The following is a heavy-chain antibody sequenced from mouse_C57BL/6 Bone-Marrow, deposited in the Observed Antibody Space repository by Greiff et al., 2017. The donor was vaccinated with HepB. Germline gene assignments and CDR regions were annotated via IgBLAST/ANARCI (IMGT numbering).Heavy chain of an antibody. CDR1: GYSITSGYY. V-gene: IGHV3-6*01. CDR2: ISYDGSN. D-gene: IGHD2-4*01. J-gene: IGHJ4*01. Sequence: EVQLQESGPGLVKPSQSLSLTCSVTGYSITSGYYWNWIRQFPGNKLEWMGYISYDGSNNYNPSLNNRISITRDTSKNQFFLKLNSVTTEDTATYYGARDHYDYDVRYDAMDYWGQGTSVTVSS. CDR3: ARDHYDYDVRYDAMDY.